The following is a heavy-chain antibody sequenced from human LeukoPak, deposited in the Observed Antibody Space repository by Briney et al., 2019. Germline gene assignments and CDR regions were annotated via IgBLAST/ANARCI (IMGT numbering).Heavy chain of an antibody. J-gene: IGHJ4*02. D-gene: IGHD3-3*01. CDR1: GFTFSSYS. CDR3: ARDTSPLRFLEWLLALDY. Sequence: GGPLRLSCAASGFTFSSYSMNWVRQAPGKGLAWVSSISSSSSYIYYADSVKGRFTISRDNAKNSLYLQMNSLRAEDTDVYYCARDTSPLRFLEWLLALDYWGQGTLVTVSS. V-gene: IGHV3-21*01. CDR2: ISSSSSYI.